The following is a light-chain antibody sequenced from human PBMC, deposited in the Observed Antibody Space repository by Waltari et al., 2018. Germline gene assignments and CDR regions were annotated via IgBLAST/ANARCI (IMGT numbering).Light chain of an antibody. CDR1: QSVLFRSKKKNS. V-gene: IGKV4-1*01. CDR2: WAS. Sequence: DIVMTQSPDSLAVSLGERATINCKSSQSVLFRSKKKNSLAVYQQKPGQPPKLLIYWASTRESGVPDRVSGSGSGTDFALTSSSLQAEDVAVYYCQQYSGTPMTFGPGTKVDIK. CDR3: QQYSGTPMT. J-gene: IGKJ3*01.